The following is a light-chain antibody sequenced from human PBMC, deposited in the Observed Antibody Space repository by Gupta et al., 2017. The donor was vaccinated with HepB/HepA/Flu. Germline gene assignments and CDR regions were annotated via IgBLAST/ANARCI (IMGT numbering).Light chain of an antibody. CDR2: DAS. CDR1: QDISNY. V-gene: IGKV1-33*01. Sequence: DIQMTQSPSSLSASVGDRVTITCQASQDISNYLNWYQQKPGKAPKLLIYDASNLETGDPSKFSGRGAGTAFTFTISSLQPEDIANYYCQQYDNLPITFGQGTRLEIK. CDR3: QQYDNLPIT. J-gene: IGKJ5*01.